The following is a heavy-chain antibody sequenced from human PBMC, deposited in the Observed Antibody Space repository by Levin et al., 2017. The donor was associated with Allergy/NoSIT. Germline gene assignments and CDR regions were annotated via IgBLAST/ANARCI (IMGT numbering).Heavy chain of an antibody. D-gene: IGHD3-10*01. Sequence: KISCKASGGTFSSYAITWVRQAPGQGLEWMGGIIPIFGTANYAQKFQGRVTITADESTGTAYMDLSSLRSEDTAVYYCARGRVPGIITSFDYWGQGTLVTVSS. CDR1: GGTFSSYA. CDR3: ARGRVPGIITSFDY. CDR2: IIPIFGTA. J-gene: IGHJ4*02. V-gene: IGHV1-69*01.